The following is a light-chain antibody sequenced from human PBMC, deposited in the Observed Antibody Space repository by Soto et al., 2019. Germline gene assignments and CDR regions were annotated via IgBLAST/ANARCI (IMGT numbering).Light chain of an antibody. Sequence: EIVLTQSPGTLSLSPGERATLSCRASQSVSSSYLAWYQQKPGQAPRLLIYGASSRATGIPDRFSGSGAGTDFSLSISRLEPEDFAVYYCQQYGSSTGVTFGGGPKVEIK. CDR1: QSVSSSY. CDR2: GAS. J-gene: IGKJ4*01. CDR3: QQYGSSTGVT. V-gene: IGKV3-20*01.